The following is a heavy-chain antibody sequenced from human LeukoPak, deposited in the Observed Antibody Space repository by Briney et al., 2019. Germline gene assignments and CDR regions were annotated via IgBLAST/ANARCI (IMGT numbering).Heavy chain of an antibody. V-gene: IGHV7-4-1*02. D-gene: IGHD3-3*01. CDR2: INTNTGNS. CDR3: ARERPSEWQNLNDAFDI. CDR1: GYTFNGYA. Sequence: ASVKVSCKASGYTFNGYAMNWVRQAPGQGLEWMGWINTNTGNSTYAQGFTGRFVFSLDTSVSTAYLQISSLKAEDTAVYYCARERPSEWQNLNDAFDIWGQGTMVTVSS. J-gene: IGHJ3*02.